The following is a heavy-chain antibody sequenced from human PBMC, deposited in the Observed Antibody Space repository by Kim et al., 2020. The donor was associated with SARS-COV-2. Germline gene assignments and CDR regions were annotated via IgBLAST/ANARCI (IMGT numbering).Heavy chain of an antibody. D-gene: IGHD6-6*01. V-gene: IGHV1-69*04. CDR3: CWYSRSSGNNWFDP. J-gene: IGHJ5*02. CDR1: GGTFSTYA. Sequence: SVKVSCKASGGTFSTYAISWVRQAPGQGLEWMGRIIPILDVENYAQRFQGRVTITADKSTSTAYMELSSLRYEDTAVYYCCWYSRSSGNNWFDPWGQGTLVTVSS. CDR2: IIPILDVE.